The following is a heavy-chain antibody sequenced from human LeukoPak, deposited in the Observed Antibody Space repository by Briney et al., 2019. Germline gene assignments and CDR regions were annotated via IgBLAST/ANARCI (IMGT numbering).Heavy chain of an antibody. CDR1: GGTFSSYA. CDR3: AREGGYCSGGSCYSWAGGVHAFDI. J-gene: IGHJ3*02. CDR2: IIPIFGTA. V-gene: IGHV1-69*05. D-gene: IGHD2-15*01. Sequence: GASVKVSCKASGGTFSSYAISWVRQAPGQGLEWMGRIIPIFGTANYAQKFQGRVTITTDESTSTAYVELSSLRSEDTAVYYCAREGGYCSGGSCYSWAGGVHAFDIWGQGTMVTVSS.